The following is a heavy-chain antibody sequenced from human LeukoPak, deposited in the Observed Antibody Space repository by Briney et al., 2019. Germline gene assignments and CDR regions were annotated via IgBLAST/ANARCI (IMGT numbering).Heavy chain of an antibody. CDR2: ISYSGST. Sequence: SETLSLTCTASGDSISSDHWSWIRQPPGKGLEWIGYISYSGSTNCNPSLKSRVTISLDTSNTQFSLKLSSVGGSVMAVYYCARVGRGDYVWGSYSFDYWGQGTLVTVSS. J-gene: IGHJ4*02. CDR3: ARVGRGDYVWGSYSFDY. V-gene: IGHV4-59*01. D-gene: IGHD3-16*01. CDR1: GDSISSDH.